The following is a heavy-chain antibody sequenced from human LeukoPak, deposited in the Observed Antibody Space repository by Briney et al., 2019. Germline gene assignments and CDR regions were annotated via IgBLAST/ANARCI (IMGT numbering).Heavy chain of an antibody. CDR2: INHSAST. D-gene: IGHD3-10*01. J-gene: IGHJ6*02. V-gene: IGHV4-34*01. CDR1: GGSFSGYY. CDR3: ARGARLWFGELLQPRYYYGMDV. Sequence: SETLSLTCAVSGGSFSGYYWSWIRQPPGQGLEWIGEINHSASTNYNPSLKSRVTISVDTSKNQFSLKLSSVTAADTAVYYCARGARLWFGELLQPRYYYGMDVWGQGTTVTVSS.